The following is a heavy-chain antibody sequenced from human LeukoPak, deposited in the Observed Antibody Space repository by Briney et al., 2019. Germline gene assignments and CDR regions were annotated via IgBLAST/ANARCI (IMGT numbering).Heavy chain of an antibody. Sequence: SETLSLTCAVYGGSFSGYYWSWIRQPPGKGLNWIGEINHSGSTNYNPSLKSRVTISVDTSKNQFSLKLSSVTAADTAVYYCARVRVAAVTVNWFDPWGQRTLVTVSS. V-gene: IGHV4-34*01. J-gene: IGHJ5*02. CDR3: ARVRVAAVTVNWFDP. CDR2: INHSGST. D-gene: IGHD6-13*01. CDR1: GGSFSGYY.